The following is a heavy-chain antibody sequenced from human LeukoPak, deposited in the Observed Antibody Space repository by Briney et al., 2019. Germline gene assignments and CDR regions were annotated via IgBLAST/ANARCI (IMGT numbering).Heavy chain of an antibody. CDR1: GFTFSSYA. Sequence: PGGSLRLSCAASGFTFSSYAMSWVRQAPGKGLEWVSSISSSSSYIYYADSVKGRFTISRDNSKNTLYLQMNSLRAEDTAVYYCAKDRSERWLFPVDYWGQGTLVTVSS. V-gene: IGHV3-21*01. J-gene: IGHJ4*02. CDR3: AKDRSERWLFPVDY. CDR2: ISSSSSYI. D-gene: IGHD3-22*01.